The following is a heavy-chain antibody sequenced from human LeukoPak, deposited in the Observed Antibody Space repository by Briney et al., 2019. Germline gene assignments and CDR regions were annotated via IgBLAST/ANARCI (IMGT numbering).Heavy chain of an antibody. Sequence: PSETLSLTCTVSGGSISSYYWSWIRQPPGKGLEWIGYIYYSGSGSTNYNPSLKSRVSISVDTSKNYFSLKLSSVTAADTAVYYCARVAKHRFDYWGQGTLVTVSS. J-gene: IGHJ4*02. CDR1: GGSISSYY. CDR2: IYYSGSGST. V-gene: IGHV4-59*08. CDR3: ARVAKHRFDY.